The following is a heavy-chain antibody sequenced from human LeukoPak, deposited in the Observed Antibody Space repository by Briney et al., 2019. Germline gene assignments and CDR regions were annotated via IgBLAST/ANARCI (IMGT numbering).Heavy chain of an antibody. V-gene: IGHV4-39*07. CDR1: GGSISSSSYY. CDR3: GREVGWGIYYRDY. CDR2: IYYSGST. Sequence: PSETLSLTCTVSGGSISSSSYYWGWIRQPPGKGLEWIGSIYYSGSTYYNPSLKSRVTISVDTSKNQFSLKLSSVTAADTAVYYWGREVGWGIYYRDYGGREPLVPVPS. J-gene: IGHJ4*02. D-gene: IGHD3-10*01.